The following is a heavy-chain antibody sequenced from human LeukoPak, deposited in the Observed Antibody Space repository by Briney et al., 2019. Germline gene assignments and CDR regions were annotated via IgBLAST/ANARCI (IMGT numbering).Heavy chain of an antibody. D-gene: IGHD3-22*01. CDR3: ARDRNPIPKYYDSSGYYF. J-gene: IGHJ4*02. CDR1: GYTFTGYY. V-gene: IGHV1-2*06. CDR2: INPNSGGT. Sequence: GASVKVSCKASGYTFTGYYMHWVRQAPGQGLEWMGRINPNSGGTNYAQKFQGRVTMTRDTSISTAYMELSRLRSDDTAVYYCARDRNPIPKYYDSSGYYFWGQGTLVTVSS.